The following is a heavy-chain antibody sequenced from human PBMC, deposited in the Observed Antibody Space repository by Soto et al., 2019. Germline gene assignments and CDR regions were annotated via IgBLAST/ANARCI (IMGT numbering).Heavy chain of an antibody. CDR3: AKPVDTAIVTSSFDI. J-gene: IGHJ3*02. CDR2: ISYDGSNK. CDR1: GFTFSSYG. V-gene: IGHV3-30*18. D-gene: IGHD5-18*01. Sequence: QVQLVESGGGVVQPGRSLRLSCAASGFTFSSYGMHWVRQAPGKGLEWVAVISYDGSNKYYADSVKGRFTISRDNSKNPLYLQMNSLRAEDTAVYYCAKPVDTAIVTSSFDIWGQGTMVTVSS.